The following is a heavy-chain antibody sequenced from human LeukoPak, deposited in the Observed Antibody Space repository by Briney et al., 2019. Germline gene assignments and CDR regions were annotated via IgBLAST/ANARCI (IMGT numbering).Heavy chain of an antibody. CDR2: INARNGNT. J-gene: IGHJ5*02. Sequence: ASVKVSCKASGYTFTSYAMHWVRQAPGQRLEWMGWINARNGNTKYSQKFQGRVTITRDTCASTAYMELSSLRSENTAVYYCSRIGITMVRGVMNWFDPWGQGTLVTVSS. D-gene: IGHD3-10*01. CDR1: GYTFTSYA. V-gene: IGHV1-3*01. CDR3: SRIGITMVRGVMNWFDP.